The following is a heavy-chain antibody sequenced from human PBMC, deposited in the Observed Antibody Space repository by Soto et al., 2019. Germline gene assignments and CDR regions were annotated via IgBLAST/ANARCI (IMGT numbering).Heavy chain of an antibody. CDR3: ARIFAAAIIPSFDP. V-gene: IGHV1-24*01. D-gene: IGHD6-13*01. J-gene: IGHJ5*02. CDR2: FDPEDGET. CDR1: GYTLTELS. Sequence: GASVKVSCKVSGYTLTELSMHWVRQAPGKGLEWMGGFDPEDGETIYAQKFQGRVTMTEDTSTDTAYMELSSLRSDDTAVYYCARIFAAAIIPSFDPWGQGTLVTVSS.